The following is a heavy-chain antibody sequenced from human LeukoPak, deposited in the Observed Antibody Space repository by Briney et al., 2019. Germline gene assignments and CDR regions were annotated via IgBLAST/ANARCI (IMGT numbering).Heavy chain of an antibody. CDR3: ARDGRWLALNWFDP. J-gene: IGHJ5*02. Sequence: SETLSLTCAVSGYSISSGYYWGWIRQPPGKGLEWIGSIYHSGSTYYNPSLKSRVTISVDTSKNQFSLKLSSVTAADTAVYCCARDGRWLALNWFDPWGEGTLVTVSS. CDR1: GYSISSGYY. CDR2: IYHSGST. D-gene: IGHD6-19*01. V-gene: IGHV4-38-2*02.